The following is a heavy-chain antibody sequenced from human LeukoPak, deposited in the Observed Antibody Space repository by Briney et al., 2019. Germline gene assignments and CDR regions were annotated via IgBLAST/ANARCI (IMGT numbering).Heavy chain of an antibody. Sequence: NPSETLSLTCAVYGGSFSGYYWSWIRQPPGKGLEWTGEINHSGSTNYNPSLKSRVTISVDTSKNQFSLKLSSVTAADTAVYYCARENRQPNYYYYYMDVWGKGTTVTVSS. CDR1: GGSFSGYY. D-gene: IGHD1-1*01. CDR2: INHSGST. CDR3: ARENRQPNYYYYYMDV. V-gene: IGHV4-34*01. J-gene: IGHJ6*03.